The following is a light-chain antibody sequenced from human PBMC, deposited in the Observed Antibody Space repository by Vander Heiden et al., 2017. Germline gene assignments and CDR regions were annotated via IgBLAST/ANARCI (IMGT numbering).Light chain of an antibody. V-gene: IGLV2-8*01. Sequence: QSALTQPPSASGSPGQSGTISCTGTSSDVGGYNSVSWYQQHPGRAPKFMIYEVSKRPSGVPDRFSGSKSGNTASLTVSGLQAEDEADYYCSSYAGGNNFVFGTGTKVTVL. CDR3: SSYAGGNNFV. J-gene: IGLJ1*01. CDR2: EVS. CDR1: SSDVGGYNS.